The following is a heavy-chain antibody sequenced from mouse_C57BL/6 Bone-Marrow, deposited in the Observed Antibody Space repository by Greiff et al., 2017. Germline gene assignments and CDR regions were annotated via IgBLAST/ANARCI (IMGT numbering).Heavy chain of an antibody. CDR2: IYPGSGNT. CDR1: GYTFTDYY. D-gene: IGHD1-1*01. J-gene: IGHJ1*03. Sequence: LVESGAELVRPGASVKLSCKASGYTFTDYYINWVKQRPGQGLEWIARIYPGSGNTYYNEKFKGKATLTAEKSSSTAYMQLSSLTSEDSAVYFCARGVYYGSSFYWYFDVWGTGTTVTVSS. CDR3: ARGVYYGSSFYWYFDV. V-gene: IGHV1-76*01.